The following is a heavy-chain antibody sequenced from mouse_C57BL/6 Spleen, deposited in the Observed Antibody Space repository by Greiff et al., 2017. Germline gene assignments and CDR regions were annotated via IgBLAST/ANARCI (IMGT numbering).Heavy chain of an antibody. J-gene: IGHJ4*01. CDR1: GFTFSSYG. CDR2: ISSGGSYT. V-gene: IGHV5-6*01. CDR3: ARGGSSPHYYAMDY. Sequence: EVNLVESGGDLVKPGGSLKLSCAASGFTFSSYGMSWVRQTPDKRLEWVATISSGGSYTYYPDSVKGRFTISRDNAKNTLYLQMSSLKSEDTAMYYCARGGSSPHYYAMDYWGQGTSVTVSS. D-gene: IGHD1-1*01.